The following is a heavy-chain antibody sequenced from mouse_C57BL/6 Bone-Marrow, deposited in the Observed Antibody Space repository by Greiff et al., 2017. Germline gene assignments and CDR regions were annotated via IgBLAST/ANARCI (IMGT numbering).Heavy chain of an antibody. J-gene: IGHJ3*01. V-gene: IGHV2-6*01. CDR1: GFSLTSYG. CDR3: ASDRSNDGDGFAY. D-gene: IGHD2-12*01. CDR2: IWGVGST. Sequence: VMLVESGPGLVAPSQSLSITCTVSGFSLTSYGVDWVRQSPGKGLEWLGVIWGVGSTNYNSALKSRLSISKDNSKSQVFLKMNSLQTGDTAMYYCASDRSNDGDGFAYWGQGTLV.